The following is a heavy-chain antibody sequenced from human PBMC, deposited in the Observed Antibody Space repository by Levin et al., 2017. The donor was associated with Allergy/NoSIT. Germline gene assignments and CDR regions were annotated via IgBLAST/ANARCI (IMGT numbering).Heavy chain of an antibody. D-gene: IGHD2-21*01. Sequence: GGSLRLSCAASGFTFSSYAMSWVRQAPGKGLEWVSAISGSGSSTYYADSVKGRFTISRDNSKNTLYLQMNSLRAEDTAVYYCAKDQLLLLSSPDYWGQGTLVTVSS. CDR1: GFTFSSYA. V-gene: IGHV3-23*01. CDR2: ISGSGSST. J-gene: IGHJ4*02. CDR3: AKDQLLLLSSPDY.